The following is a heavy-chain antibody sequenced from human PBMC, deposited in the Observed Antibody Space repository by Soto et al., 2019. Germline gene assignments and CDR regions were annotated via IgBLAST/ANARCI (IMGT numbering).Heavy chain of an antibody. J-gene: IGHJ4*02. CDR2: IRSKANSYAT. CDR1: GFTFSGSA. CDR3: TSSGYYDSSGYWYYFDY. D-gene: IGHD3-22*01. V-gene: IGHV3-73*01. Sequence: GSLRLSCAASGFTFSGSAMHWVRQASGKGLEWVGRIRSKANSYATAYAASVKGRFTISRDDSKNTAYLQMNSLKTEDTAVYYCTSSGYYDSSGYWYYFDYWGQGTLVTVSS.